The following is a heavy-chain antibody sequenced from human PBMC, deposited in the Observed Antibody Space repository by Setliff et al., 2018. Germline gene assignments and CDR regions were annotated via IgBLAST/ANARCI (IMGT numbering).Heavy chain of an antibody. CDR1: GGSISSGDVY. J-gene: IGHJ6*02. CDR3: ARDVPFWSGYYTGYYYYYGMDV. D-gene: IGHD3-3*01. V-gene: IGHV4-61*10. CDR2: INHSGST. Sequence: SETLSLTCTVSGGSISSGDVYWSWIRQPAGKGLEWIGEINHSGSTNYNPSLKSRVTISVDTSKNQFSLKLSSVTAADTAVYYCARDVPFWSGYYTGYYYYYGMDVWGQGTTVTVSS.